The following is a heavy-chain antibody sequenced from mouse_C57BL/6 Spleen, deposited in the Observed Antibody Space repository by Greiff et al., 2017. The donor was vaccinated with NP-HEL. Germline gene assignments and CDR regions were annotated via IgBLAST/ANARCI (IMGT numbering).Heavy chain of an antibody. CDR1: GFNIKDDY. CDR3: TTDGTHWYFDV. Sequence: VQLQQSGAELVRPGASVKLSCTASGFNIKDDYMHWVKQRPEQGLEWIGWIDPENGDTEYASKFQGKATITADTSSNTAYLQLSSLTSEDTAVYYCTTDGTHWYFDVWGTGTTVTVSS. CDR2: IDPENGDT. D-gene: IGHD2-1*01. V-gene: IGHV14-4*01. J-gene: IGHJ1*03.